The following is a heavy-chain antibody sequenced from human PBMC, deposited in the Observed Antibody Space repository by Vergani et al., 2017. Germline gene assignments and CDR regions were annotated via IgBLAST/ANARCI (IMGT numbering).Heavy chain of an antibody. D-gene: IGHD5-12*01. CDR3: ARGLGLRLLQGYGMDV. CDR2: IIPIFGTA. J-gene: IGHJ6*02. V-gene: IGHV1-69*12. Sequence: QVQLVQSGAEVKKPGSSVKVSCKASGGTFSSYAISWVRQAPGQGLEWRGGIIPIFGTANYAQKFQGRVTITADESTSTAYMELSSLRSEDTAVYYCARGLGLRLLQGYGMDVWGQGTTVTVSS. CDR1: GGTFSSYA.